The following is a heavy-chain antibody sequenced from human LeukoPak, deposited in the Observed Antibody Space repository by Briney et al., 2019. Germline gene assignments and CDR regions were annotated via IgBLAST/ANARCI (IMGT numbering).Heavy chain of an antibody. J-gene: IGHJ4*02. CDR3: ARHTASPYSIGWYYVDY. D-gene: IGHD6-19*01. CDR1: GGSISSSSYY. V-gene: IGHV4-39*01. CDR2: IYYSGST. Sequence: SETLSLTCTVSGGSISSSSYYWGWIRQPPGKGLEWIGTIYYSGSTYYNPSLKSRVTISVDTSRSQFSLMLSSVTAADTAVYYCARHTASPYSIGWYYVDYWGQGTLVTVSS.